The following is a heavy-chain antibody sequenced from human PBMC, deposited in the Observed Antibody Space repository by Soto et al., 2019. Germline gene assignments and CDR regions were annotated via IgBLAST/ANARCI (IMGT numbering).Heavy chain of an antibody. D-gene: IGHD6-13*01. V-gene: IGHV4-30-4*01. CDR3: ARLESIAAAGVYYYGIDV. J-gene: IGHJ6*02. Sequence: PSETLSLTCTVSGGSISSGDYYWSWIRQPPGKGLEWIGYIYYSGSTYYNPSLKSRVTISVDTSKNQFSLKLSSVTAADTAVYYCARLESIAAAGVYYYGIDVWGQGTTVTVSS. CDR1: GGSISSGDYY. CDR2: IYYSGST.